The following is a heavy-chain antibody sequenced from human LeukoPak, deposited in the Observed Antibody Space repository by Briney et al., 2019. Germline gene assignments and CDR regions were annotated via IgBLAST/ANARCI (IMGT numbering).Heavy chain of an antibody. V-gene: IGHV4-59*01. Sequence: SETLSLTCTVSGGSMSSYYWSWIRQPPGKGLECTGYIYYTGSTNYNPSLKSRVTISVDTSKNQFSLRLSSVTAADTAVYYCARYSSSSYAFDIWGQGTMVTVSS. D-gene: IGHD6-6*01. CDR1: GGSMSSYY. CDR2: IYYTGST. J-gene: IGHJ3*02. CDR3: ARYSSSSYAFDI.